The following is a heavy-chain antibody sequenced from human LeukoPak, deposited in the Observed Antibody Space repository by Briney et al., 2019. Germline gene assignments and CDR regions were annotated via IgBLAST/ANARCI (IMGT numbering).Heavy chain of an antibody. V-gene: IGHV3-48*01. CDR1: GFTFSSYS. D-gene: IGHD3-10*01. Sequence: GGSLRLSCAASGFTFSSYSMNWVRQAPGKGLEWVSHISSSSSTIYYADSVRGRFTISRDNAKNSLYLQMNSLRAEDTAVYYCARGRRYYGDYWGQGTLVTVSS. J-gene: IGHJ4*02. CDR2: ISSSSSTI. CDR3: ARGRRYYGDY.